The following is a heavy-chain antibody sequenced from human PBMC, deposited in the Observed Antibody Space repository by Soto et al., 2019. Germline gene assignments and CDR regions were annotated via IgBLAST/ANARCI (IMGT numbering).Heavy chain of an antibody. CDR2: ISGSSVTI. CDR1: GFTFSTYI. Sequence: GSLRLSCTASGFTFSTYIMNWVRQAPGKGLEWVSGISGSSVTIHYADSVKGRFTISRDNAKNSLSLRMNSLRDEDTAVYYCARRMDYDDSTAHWYFDLWGRGTLVTVS. D-gene: IGHD3-22*01. V-gene: IGHV3-48*02. CDR3: ARRMDYDDSTAHWYFDL. J-gene: IGHJ2*01.